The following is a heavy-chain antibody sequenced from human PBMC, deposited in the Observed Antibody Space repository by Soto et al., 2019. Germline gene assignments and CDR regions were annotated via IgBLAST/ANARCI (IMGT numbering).Heavy chain of an antibody. V-gene: IGHV3-23*01. CDR3: ARQLGYCSGGSCFSVSFDY. D-gene: IGHD2-15*01. CDR1: GFTFSSYA. Sequence: PGGSPRLSCAASGFTFSSYAMSWVRQAPGKGLEWVSAISNSGGSTYYAYSVKGRFTISRDNSKNTLYLQMNSLRAEDTAVYYCARQLGYCSGGSCFSVSFDYWGQGTPVTVSS. J-gene: IGHJ4*02. CDR2: ISNSGGST.